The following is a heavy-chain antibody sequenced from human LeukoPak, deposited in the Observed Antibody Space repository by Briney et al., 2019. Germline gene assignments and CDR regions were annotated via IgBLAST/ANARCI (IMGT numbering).Heavy chain of an antibody. CDR3: AKGYYGDYSFDAFDI. Sequence: ISGSGGSTYYADSVKGRFTISRDNSKNTLYLQMNSLRAEDTAVYYCAKGYYGDYSFDAFDIWGQGTMVTVSS. V-gene: IGHV3-23*01. D-gene: IGHD4-17*01. CDR2: ISGSGGST. J-gene: IGHJ3*02.